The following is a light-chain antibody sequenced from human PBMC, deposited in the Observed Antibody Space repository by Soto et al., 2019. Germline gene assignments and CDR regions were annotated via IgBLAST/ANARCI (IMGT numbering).Light chain of an antibody. J-gene: IGKJ5*01. CDR1: QSVSSSY. Sequence: IVLTQSPGTLSLSPGERGTLSCRASQSVSSSYLAWFQQKPGQAPRLLIYGASSRATGIPDRFSGSGSGTDFTLTISRLEPEDFAVYYCQQYSNLPITFGHGTRLEIK. CDR3: QQYSNLPIT. V-gene: IGKV3-20*01. CDR2: GAS.